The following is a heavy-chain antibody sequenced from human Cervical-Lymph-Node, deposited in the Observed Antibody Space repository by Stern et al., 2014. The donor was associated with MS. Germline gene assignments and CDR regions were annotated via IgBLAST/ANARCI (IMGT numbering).Heavy chain of an antibody. Sequence: QLQLQESGPGLVKPSETLSLTCTVSGGSISSYYWSWIRQPPGKGLEWIGYIYYSVSTNYNPSLKSRVTISVDTSKNQFSLKLSSVTAADTAVYYCARVEYSSGWYPSLFDYWGQGTLVTVSS. V-gene: IGHV4-59*01. J-gene: IGHJ4*02. D-gene: IGHD6-19*01. CDR2: IYYSVST. CDR1: GGSISSYY. CDR3: ARVEYSSGWYPSLFDY.